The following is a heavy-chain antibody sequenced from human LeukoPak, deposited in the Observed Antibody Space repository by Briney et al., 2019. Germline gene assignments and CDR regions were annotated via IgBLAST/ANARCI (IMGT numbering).Heavy chain of an antibody. CDR2: IYHNGST. CDR3: ARVGGAGYTDY. J-gene: IGHJ4*02. Sequence: SETLSLTCAVSGYSISSGYYWGWIRQPPGKGLEWIGSIYHNGSTYYNPSLKSRVTISVDTSKNQFSLKLSSVTAADTAVYYCARVGGAGYTDYWGQGTLVTVSS. CDR1: GYSISSGYY. D-gene: IGHD3-16*01. V-gene: IGHV4-38-2*01.